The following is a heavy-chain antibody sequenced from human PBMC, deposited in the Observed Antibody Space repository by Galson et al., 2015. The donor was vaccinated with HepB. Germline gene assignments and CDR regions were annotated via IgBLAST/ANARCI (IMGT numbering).Heavy chain of an antibody. V-gene: IGHV3-30*18. CDR1: GFTFSSYG. Sequence: SLRLSCAASGFTFSSYGMHWVRQAPGKGLEWVAVISYDGSNKYYADSVKGRFTISRDNSKNTLYLQMNSLRAEDTAVYYCAKVSRRGNSGSYSALDYWGQETLVTVSS. CDR2: ISYDGSNK. CDR3: AKVSRRGNSGSYSALDY. J-gene: IGHJ4*02. D-gene: IGHD1-26*01.